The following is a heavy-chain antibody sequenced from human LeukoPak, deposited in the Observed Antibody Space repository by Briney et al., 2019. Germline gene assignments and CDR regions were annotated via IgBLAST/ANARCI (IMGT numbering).Heavy chain of an antibody. CDR2: INHSGST. CDR3: ARDRLYSSSWYVGGTWFDP. CDR1: GGSFSGYY. Sequence: PSETLSLTCAVYGGSFSGYYWSWIRQPPGKGLEWIGEINHSGSTNYNPSLKSRVTISVDTSKNQFSLKLSSVTAADAAVYYCARDRLYSSSWYVGGTWFDPWGQGTLVTVSS. D-gene: IGHD6-13*01. V-gene: IGHV4-34*01. J-gene: IGHJ5*02.